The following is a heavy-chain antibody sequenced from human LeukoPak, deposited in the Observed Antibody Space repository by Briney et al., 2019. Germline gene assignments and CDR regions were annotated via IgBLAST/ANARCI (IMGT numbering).Heavy chain of an antibody. CDR2: IYYSGST. CDR1: GGSISSGDYY. V-gene: IGHV4-30-4*02. CDR3: ARVKRYSSSWMFDY. D-gene: IGHD6-13*01. Sequence: PSETLSLTCTVSGGSISSGDYYWSWIRQPPGKGLEWIGYIYYSGSTYYNPSLKSRVTISVDTSKNQFSLKLSSVTAADTAVYYCARVKRYSSSWMFDYWGQGTLVTVSS. J-gene: IGHJ4*02.